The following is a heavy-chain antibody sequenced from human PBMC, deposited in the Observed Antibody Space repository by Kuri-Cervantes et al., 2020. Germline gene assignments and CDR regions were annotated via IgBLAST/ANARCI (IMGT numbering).Heavy chain of an antibody. J-gene: IGHJ4*03. V-gene: IGHV4-61*01. D-gene: IGHD5-18*01. CDR3: ARELWSDY. CDR2: IYYSGST. CDR1: GGSVSSGSYY. Sequence: SETLSLTCTVSGGSVSSGSYYWSWIRQPPGKGLEWIGYIYYSGSTNYNPSLKSRVTISVDTSKNQFSLKLSSVTAADTAVYYCARELWSDYWGQGTMVTVSS.